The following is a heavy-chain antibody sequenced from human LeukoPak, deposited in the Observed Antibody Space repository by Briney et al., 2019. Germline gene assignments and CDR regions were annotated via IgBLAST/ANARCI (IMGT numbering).Heavy chain of an antibody. J-gene: IGHJ3*02. Sequence: ASVKVSCKASGYTFTSYAMNWVRQAPGQGLEWMGWINTNTGNPTYAQGFTGRFVFSLDTSISTAYLQISSLKAEDTAVYYYVRYSSREGRVFDIWGQGTMVTVSS. CDR3: VRYSSREGRVFDI. D-gene: IGHD6-13*01. CDR2: INTNTGNP. V-gene: IGHV7-4-1*02. CDR1: GYTFTSYA.